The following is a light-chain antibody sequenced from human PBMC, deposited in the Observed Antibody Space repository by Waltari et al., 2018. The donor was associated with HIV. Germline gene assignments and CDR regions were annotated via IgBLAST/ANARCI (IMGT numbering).Light chain of an antibody. CDR3: QSFETGTQV. J-gene: IGLJ3*02. V-gene: IGLV6-57*03. CDR1: SGRIDSNY. Sequence: KFMLTQPHSMSESPGKTVTVSCTRTSGRIDSNYVQWFRQRPGSAPTTVIFDDDRRPSGVPARFSGSIDKSSNSASLTISGLRPEDEADYYCQSFETGTQVFGGGTKLTVL. CDR2: DDD.